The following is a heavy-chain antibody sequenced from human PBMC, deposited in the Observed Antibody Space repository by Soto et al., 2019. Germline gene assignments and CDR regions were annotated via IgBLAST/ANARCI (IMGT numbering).Heavy chain of an antibody. CDR3: ARVRDGYYYGMDV. CDR1: GGSISSYY. V-gene: IGHV4-59*01. CDR2: IYYSGST. J-gene: IGHJ6*02. Sequence: SETLSLTCTVSGGSISSYYWSWIRQPPGKGLEWIGYIYYSGSTNYNPSLKSRVTISVDTSKNQFSLKLSSVTAADTAVYYCARVRDGYYYGMDVWGQGTTVTVSS.